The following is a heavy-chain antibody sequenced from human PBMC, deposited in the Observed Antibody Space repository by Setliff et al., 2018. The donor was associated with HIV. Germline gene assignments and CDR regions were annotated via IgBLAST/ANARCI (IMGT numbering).Heavy chain of an antibody. CDR2: IGTAGDT. J-gene: IGHJ3*02. V-gene: IGHV3-13*01. CDR1: GFTFSSYD. CDR3: ARARDSSGYYPGAFDI. Sequence: GGSLRLSCAASGFTFSSYDMHWVRQATGKGLEWVSAIGTAGDTYYPGSVKGRFTFSRENAKNSLYLQMNSLRAGDTAVYYCARARDSSGYYPGAFDIWGQGTMVTVSS. D-gene: IGHD3-22*01.